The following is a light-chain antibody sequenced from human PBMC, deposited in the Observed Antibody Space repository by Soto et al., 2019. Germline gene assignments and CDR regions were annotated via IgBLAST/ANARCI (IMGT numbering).Light chain of an antibody. CDR2: EVN. CDR3: TSYAGNNYVV. V-gene: IGLV2-8*01. Sequence: QSALTQPPSASGSPGQSVTISCTGTSSDVGGYDFVTWYQQYPGNAPKLIIYEVNKRPSGVPDRFSGSKSGNTASLTVSGLQADDEADYFCTSYAGNNYVVFGGGTQLTVL. CDR1: SSDVGGYDF. J-gene: IGLJ2*01.